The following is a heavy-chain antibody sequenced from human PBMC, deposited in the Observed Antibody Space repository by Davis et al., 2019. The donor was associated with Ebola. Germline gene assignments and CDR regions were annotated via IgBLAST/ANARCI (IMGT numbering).Heavy chain of an antibody. CDR2: IRSKANSYAT. D-gene: IGHD2-2*01. V-gene: IGHV3-73*01. J-gene: IGHJ4*02. CDR3: TRGGPTSDDY. CDR1: GFTFNYYA. Sequence: GESLKISCAASGFTFNYYAMSWVRQASGKGLEWVGRIRSKANSYATAYAASVKGRFTISRDDSKNTAYLQMNSLKTEDTAVYYCTRGGPTSDDYWGQGTLVTVSS.